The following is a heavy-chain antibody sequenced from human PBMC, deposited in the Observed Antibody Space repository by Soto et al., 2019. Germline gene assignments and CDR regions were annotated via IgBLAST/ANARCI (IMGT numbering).Heavy chain of an antibody. D-gene: IGHD3-9*01. CDR3: ARIFPGTPIHGI. V-gene: IGHV1-18*01. Sequence: ASVKVSCKASGYTFTSYGISWVRQAPGQGLEWMGWISAYNGNTNYAQKLQGRVTMTTDTSTSTAYMELRSLRSDDTAAYYCARIFPGTPIHGIWGQGTMVTVSS. CDR2: ISAYNGNT. CDR1: GYTFTSYG. J-gene: IGHJ3*02.